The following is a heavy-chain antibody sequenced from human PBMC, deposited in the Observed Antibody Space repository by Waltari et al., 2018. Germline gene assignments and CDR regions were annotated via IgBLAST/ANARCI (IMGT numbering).Heavy chain of an antibody. V-gene: IGHV3-30*01. CDR1: GFTFSSYA. J-gene: IGHJ4*02. CDR2: ISDGGSNK. Sequence: QVQLVESGGGVVQPGRSLRLSCAASGFTFSSYAMHWVRQAPGKGLGWVAVISDGGSNKYYADSVKGRFTISRDNSKSTLYLQMNSLRAEDTAVYYCARLTLTGYWGQGTLVTVSS. CDR3: ARLTLTGY. D-gene: IGHD3-9*01.